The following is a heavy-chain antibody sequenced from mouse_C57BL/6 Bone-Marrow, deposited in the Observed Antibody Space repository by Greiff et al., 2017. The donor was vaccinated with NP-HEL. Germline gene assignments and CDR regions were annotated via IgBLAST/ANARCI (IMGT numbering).Heavy chain of an antibody. V-gene: IGHV2-4*01. CDR2: IWSGGST. J-gene: IGHJ4*01. D-gene: IGHD2-5*01. CDR3: ATTDYYKNYVGDYYAMDY. CDR1: GFSLTSYG. Sequence: QVQLQQSGPGLVQPSQSLSITCTVSGFSLTSYGVHWVRQPPGKGLEWLGVIWSGGSTDYNAAFISRLSISKDNSKSQVFFKMNSLQADDTAIYYCATTDYYKNYVGDYYAMDYWGQGTSVTFSS.